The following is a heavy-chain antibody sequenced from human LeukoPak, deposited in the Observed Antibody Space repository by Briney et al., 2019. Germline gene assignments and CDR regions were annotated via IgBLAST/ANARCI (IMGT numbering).Heavy chain of an antibody. D-gene: IGHD2-2*01. CDR2: IRSKANSYAT. J-gene: IGHJ4*02. CDR1: GFTFSGSA. Sequence: PGGSLKLSCAASGFTFSGSAMHWVRRASGKGLEWVGRIRSKANSYATAYAASVKGRFTISRDDSKNTAYLQMNSLKTEDTAVYYCTRGIVVVPAAPLADDYWGQGTLVTVSS. V-gene: IGHV3-73*01. CDR3: TRGIVVVPAAPLADDY.